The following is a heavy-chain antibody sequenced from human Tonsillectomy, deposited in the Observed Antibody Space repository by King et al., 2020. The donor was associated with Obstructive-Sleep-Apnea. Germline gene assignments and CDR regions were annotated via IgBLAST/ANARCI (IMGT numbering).Heavy chain of an antibody. CDR3: AKGAGVRFSLLAAYYFDY. Sequence: VQLVESGGGLAQPGRSLRLSCTASGFTFDHYAIHWVRQAPGKGLEWVSGISWNSGNIVYADSVKGRFTISRDNAKNSLSLQMNSLRAEDTAFYYCAKGAGVRFSLLAAYYFDYWGQGTLVTVSS. J-gene: IGHJ4*02. D-gene: IGHD3-3*01. CDR1: GFTFDHYA. CDR2: ISWNSGNI. V-gene: IGHV3-9*01.